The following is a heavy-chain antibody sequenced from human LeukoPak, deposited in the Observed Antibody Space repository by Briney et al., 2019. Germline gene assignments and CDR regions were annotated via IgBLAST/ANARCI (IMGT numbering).Heavy chain of an antibody. CDR3: ARGRADYYDSSGYFAP. V-gene: IGHV4-30-2*01. CDR1: GGSISSGGYS. J-gene: IGHJ5*02. Sequence: PSETLSLTCAVSGGSISSGGYSWSWVRRPPGKGLGWIGYIYHSGSTYYNPSLKSRVTISVDRSKNQFSLKLSSVTAADTAVYYCARGRADYYDSSGYFAPWGQGTLVTVSS. D-gene: IGHD3-22*01. CDR2: IYHSGST.